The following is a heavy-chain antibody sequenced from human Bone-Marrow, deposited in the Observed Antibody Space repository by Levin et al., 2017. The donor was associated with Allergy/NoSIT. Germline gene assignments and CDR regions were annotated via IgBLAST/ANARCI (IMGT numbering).Heavy chain of an antibody. Sequence: SETLSLTCAVYGGSFSGYYWSWIRQPPGKGLEWIGEINHSGSTNYNPSLKSRVTISVDTSKNQFSLKLSSVTAADTAVYYCARTHSSGWPRKIDPWGQGTLVTVSS. CDR1: GGSFSGYY. CDR3: ARTHSSGWPRKIDP. D-gene: IGHD6-19*01. V-gene: IGHV4-34*01. J-gene: IGHJ5*02. CDR2: INHSGST.